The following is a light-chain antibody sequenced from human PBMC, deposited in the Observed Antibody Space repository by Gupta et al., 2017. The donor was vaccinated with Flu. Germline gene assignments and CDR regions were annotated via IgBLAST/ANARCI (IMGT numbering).Light chain of an antibody. CDR2: AEN. J-gene: IGLJ2*01. Sequence: GQTVTMTGTGARVKTYNECWYQHTPIHAPILVFYAENNRRSGIPARFSGSRSRTTASLTITGAQAEDEADYYCQSPDSSCRLVIFGGGTKLTVL. CDR1: RVKTYN. V-gene: IGLV3-19*01. CDR3: QSPDSSCRLVI.